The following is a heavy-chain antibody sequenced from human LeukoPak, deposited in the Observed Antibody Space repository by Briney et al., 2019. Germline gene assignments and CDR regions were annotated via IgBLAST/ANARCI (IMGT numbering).Heavy chain of an antibody. D-gene: IGHD3-3*01. CDR2: IRCDGTNK. V-gene: IGHV3-30*02. Sequence: GGSLRLSCAASGFIFSSYGMHWVRQAPGKGLEWVAFIRCDGTNKYYADSVKGRFTISRDNSKNTLYLQMNSLRAEDTAVYYCAKATFWSGYYVWREYFQHWGQGTLVTVSS. J-gene: IGHJ1*01. CDR1: GFIFSSYG. CDR3: AKATFWSGYYVWREYFQH.